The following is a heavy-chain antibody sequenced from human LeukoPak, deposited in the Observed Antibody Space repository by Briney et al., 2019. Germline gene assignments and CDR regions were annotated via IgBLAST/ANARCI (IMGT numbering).Heavy chain of an antibody. V-gene: IGHV1-69*05. J-gene: IGHJ5*02. CDR3: ATEDPAQWFGP. Sequence: SVKVSCKASGGTFSSYAISWVRQAPGQGLEWMGGIIPIFGTANYAQRFQGRVTITTDESTSTAYMELSSLRAEDTALYYCATEDPAQWFGPWGQGTLVTVSS. CDR2: IIPIFGTA. CDR1: GGTFSSYA. D-gene: IGHD2-2*01.